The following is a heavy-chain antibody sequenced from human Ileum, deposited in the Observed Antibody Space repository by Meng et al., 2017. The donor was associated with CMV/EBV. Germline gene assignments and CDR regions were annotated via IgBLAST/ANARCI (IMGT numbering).Heavy chain of an antibody. CDR1: VVSLLRSY. CDR2: IDSLGPP. D-gene: IGHD2-2*01. V-gene: IGHV4-4*07. CDR3: ARDKCSCTSSTCYGVDS. J-gene: IGHJ4*02. Sequence: PVLLQPPPSLSLPCTVLVVSLLRSYSFCTRPPAGLRLASLARIDSLGPPPSNPSLKSRVTLSQDTAKVTFYPKLTSVTAADTAVYYCARDKCSCTSSTCYGVDSWGQGTLVTVSS.